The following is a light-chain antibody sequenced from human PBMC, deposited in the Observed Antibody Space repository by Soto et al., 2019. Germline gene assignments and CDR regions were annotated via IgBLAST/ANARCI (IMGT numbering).Light chain of an antibody. CDR3: QQRDKWPRT. Sequence: EIVLTQSPATLSLSPGERATLSCRASQSVGSYLAWYQHKPGQAPRLLIYGVSDRATGIPGRFSGRGSGTDFTLTISSLESGDSAVYYCQQRDKWPRTFGQGTKLEIK. CDR2: GVS. CDR1: QSVGSY. J-gene: IGKJ2*01. V-gene: IGKV3-11*01.